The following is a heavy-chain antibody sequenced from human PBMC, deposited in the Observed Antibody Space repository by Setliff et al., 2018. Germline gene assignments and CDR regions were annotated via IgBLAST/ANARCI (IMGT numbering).Heavy chain of an antibody. CDR1: GFTFSSYW. V-gene: IGHV3-74*01. CDR3: ADIFDLSGY. Sequence: GGSLRLSCAASGFTFSSYWMHWVRQAPGKGLVWVSGINTDGSATYYADSVKGRFTISRDNAKSTLYLQMNSLGAEDTSVYYCADIFDLSGYWGQGTLVTVSS. J-gene: IGHJ4*02. D-gene: IGHD3-3*02. CDR2: INTDGSAT.